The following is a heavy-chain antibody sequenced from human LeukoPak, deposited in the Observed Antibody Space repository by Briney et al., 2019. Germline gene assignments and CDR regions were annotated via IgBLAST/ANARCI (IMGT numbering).Heavy chain of an antibody. CDR2: INHSENT. CDR1: RGSPRGYY. V-gene: IGHV4-34*01. CDR3: ARGAYVATFDY. J-gene: IGHJ4*02. D-gene: IGHD1-26*01. Sequence: PETLSLTCAVYRGSPRGYYWSWIRQPPGRGLEWIGEINHSENTNYNPSLKSRVTISVHTPKNQFSLKLSSVTAADTAVYYCARGAYVATFDYWGQGTLVTVSS.